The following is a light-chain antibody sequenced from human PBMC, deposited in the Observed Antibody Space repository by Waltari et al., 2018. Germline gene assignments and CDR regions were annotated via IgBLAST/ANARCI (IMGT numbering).Light chain of an antibody. CDR3: HQRSDWGT. J-gene: IGKJ4*01. Sequence: EIVLTQSPATLSLSPGERATLSCRASQSISNYLACYQQKRGQPPRLLLYDTSNRATGIPARFSGSGSGTEFTLTISSLEPEDFAVDYCHQRSDWGTFGGGTKVEI. CDR2: DTS. V-gene: IGKV3-11*01. CDR1: QSISNY.